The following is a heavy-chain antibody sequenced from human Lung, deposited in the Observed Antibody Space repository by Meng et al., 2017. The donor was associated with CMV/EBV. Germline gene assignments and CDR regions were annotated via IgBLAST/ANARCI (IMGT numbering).Heavy chain of an antibody. CDR2: INPKSGAT. Sequence: KVACKTSGSPCTGYYTHWVRQAPGQGLEWMGRINPKSGATDYAQKFQGRVTLTRDTSINTAYMELNRLTSDDTAVYYCARFGEVIDYWGQGTLVTVSS. D-gene: IGHD3-10*01. CDR3: ARFGEVIDY. CDR1: GSPCTGYY. V-gene: IGHV1-2*06. J-gene: IGHJ4*02.